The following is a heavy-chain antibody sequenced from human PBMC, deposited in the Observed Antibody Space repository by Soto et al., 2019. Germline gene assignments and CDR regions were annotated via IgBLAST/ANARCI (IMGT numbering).Heavy chain of an antibody. Sequence: GESLKISCNGSGYSFTTYWIGWVRQMPGKGLEWMGIIYPGDSDTRYSPSFRGRVTISAGKSISTAYLQWSSLKASDTAMYYCATGGYCSSTSCYNFFDYWGQGTLVTVSS. CDR1: GYSFTTYW. CDR3: ATGGYCSSTSCYNFFDY. J-gene: IGHJ4*02. D-gene: IGHD2-2*02. CDR2: IYPGDSDT. V-gene: IGHV5-51*01.